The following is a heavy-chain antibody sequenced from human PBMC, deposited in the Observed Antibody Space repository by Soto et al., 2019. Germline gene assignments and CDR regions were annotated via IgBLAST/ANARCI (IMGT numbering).Heavy chain of an antibody. V-gene: IGHV4-34*01. Sequence: NPSETLSLTCAVYGGSFSGYYWSWIRQPPGKGLEWIGEINHSGSTNYNPSLKSRVTISVDTSKNQFSLKLSSVTAADTAVYYCASNRGAATMVRGVIYYYYGMDVWGQGTTVTVSS. J-gene: IGHJ6*02. CDR1: GGSFSGYY. CDR3: ASNRGAATMVRGVIYYYYGMDV. CDR2: INHSGST. D-gene: IGHD3-10*01.